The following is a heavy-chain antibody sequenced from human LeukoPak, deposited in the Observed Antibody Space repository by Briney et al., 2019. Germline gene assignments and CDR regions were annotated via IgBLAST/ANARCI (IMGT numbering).Heavy chain of an antibody. CDR3: AKGGTYSFDY. Sequence: GGTLRLSCAASGFTFSSYGMSWVRQAPGKGLVWVSRIKSDGSSTSYADSVKGRFTISRDNAKNTLYLQMNSLRAEDTAVYYCAKGGTYSFDYWGQGTLVTVSS. J-gene: IGHJ4*02. CDR2: IKSDGSST. D-gene: IGHD1-26*01. V-gene: IGHV3-74*01. CDR1: GFTFSSYG.